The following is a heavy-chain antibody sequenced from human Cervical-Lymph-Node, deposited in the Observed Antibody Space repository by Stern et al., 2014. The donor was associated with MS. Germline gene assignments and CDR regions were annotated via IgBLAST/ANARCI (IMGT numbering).Heavy chain of an antibody. Sequence: QITLKASGPALVKPTQTLTLTCTFSGFSLSTTGMCLSWIRQPPGKALEWLALLDWDGDKYYSTALKTRLTISKDTSKNQVVLTMTNMAPLDTATYFCVRAREGYYFDYWGQGIPVTVSS. CDR1: GFSLSTTGMC. D-gene: IGHD2-21*01. V-gene: IGHV2-70*01. CDR2: LDWDGDK. J-gene: IGHJ4*02. CDR3: VRAREGYYFDY.